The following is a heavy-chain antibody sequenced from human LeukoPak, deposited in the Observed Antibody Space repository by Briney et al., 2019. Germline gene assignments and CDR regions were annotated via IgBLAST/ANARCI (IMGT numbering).Heavy chain of an antibody. J-gene: IGHJ4*02. Sequence: SVKVSCKASGGTFSSYAISWVRQAPGQGLEWMGGIIPLFGTANYVQRFQGRVTITADESTSTAYMELSSLRSEDTAVYYCARGPSGLTGTMHFDSWGQGTLVTVSS. D-gene: IGHD1-7*01. CDR1: GGTFSSYA. CDR2: IIPLFGTA. V-gene: IGHV1-69*13. CDR3: ARGPSGLTGTMHFDS.